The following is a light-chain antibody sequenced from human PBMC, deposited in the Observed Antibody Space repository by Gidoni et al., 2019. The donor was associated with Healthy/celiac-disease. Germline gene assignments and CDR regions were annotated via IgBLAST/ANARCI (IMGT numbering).Light chain of an antibody. V-gene: IGKV1-33*01. CDR1: QDISNY. CDR3: QQYDNLPLYT. J-gene: IGKJ2*01. CDR2: DAS. Sequence: DIQRTQSPSSLSASVGARATITCQASQDISNYLNWYQQKPVTAPKLLLSDASNFETGVPSTFSGSGSGTDFTFTISSLQPEYIATSYCQQYDNLPLYTFGQGTKLEIK.